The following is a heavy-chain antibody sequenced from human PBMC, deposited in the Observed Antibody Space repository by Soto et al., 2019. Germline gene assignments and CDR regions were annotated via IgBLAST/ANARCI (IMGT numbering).Heavy chain of an antibody. V-gene: IGHV3-15*01. Sequence: GGSLRLSCEASGFTFSNAWMNWVRQGPGKGLEWLGRIKSKVDGGTADYVAATKGRFSISRDDLKNMLYLQMNSLQPDDTAVYYCATLSYLYYDGMDVWGQGTTVTVSS. CDR2: IKSKVDGGTA. D-gene: IGHD2-2*01. J-gene: IGHJ6*02. CDR1: GFTFSNAW. CDR3: ATLSYLYYDGMDV.